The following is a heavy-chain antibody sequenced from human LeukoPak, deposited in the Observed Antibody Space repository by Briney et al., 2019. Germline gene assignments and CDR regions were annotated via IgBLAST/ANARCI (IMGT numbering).Heavy chain of an antibody. CDR3: AREETGELSQEYLDY. CDR2: INSSGGST. Sequence: GASVKVSCKASGYTFTSYYMHLVRQAPGQGLEWMGVINSSGGSTSYAQEFQGRVTMTRDTSTSTVYMELSSLSSEDTAVYYCAREETGELSQEYLDYWGQGTLVTVSS. J-gene: IGHJ4*02. V-gene: IGHV1-46*01. CDR1: GYTFTSYY. D-gene: IGHD3-16*02.